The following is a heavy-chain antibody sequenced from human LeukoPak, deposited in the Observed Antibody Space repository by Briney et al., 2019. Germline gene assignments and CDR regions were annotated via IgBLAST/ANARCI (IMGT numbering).Heavy chain of an antibody. D-gene: IGHD2-21*02. Sequence: GGSLRLSCAASGFTFSSYGMHWVRQAPGKGLEWVAVISYDGSNKYYADSVKGRFTISRDNSKNTLYLQMNSLRAEDTAVYYCASASAYCGGDCYSKELDYWGQGTLVTVSS. CDR2: ISYDGSNK. J-gene: IGHJ4*02. V-gene: IGHV3-30*03. CDR3: ASASAYCGGDCYSKELDY. CDR1: GFTFSSYG.